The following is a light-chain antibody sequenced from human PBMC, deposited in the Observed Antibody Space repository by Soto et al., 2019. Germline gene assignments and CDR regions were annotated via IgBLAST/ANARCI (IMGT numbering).Light chain of an antibody. J-gene: IGKJ4*01. CDR1: QNVNIN. CDR2: GAS. Sequence: EIVMTQSPVTLSVSPGERVTLSCRASQNVNINLAWYQQRPGQAPRVLIYGASNRASGIPDRFSGSGSGTDFTLTISRLEADDFALYYCQQYKDWPPLTFGGGTRVEIK. V-gene: IGKV3D-15*01. CDR3: QQYKDWPPLT.